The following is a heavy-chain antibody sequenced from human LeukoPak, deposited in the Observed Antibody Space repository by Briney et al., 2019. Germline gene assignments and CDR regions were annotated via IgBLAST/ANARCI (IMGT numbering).Heavy chain of an antibody. Sequence: GESLKISCKCSGYSFTSYWIGWVRQMPGKGLEWMGIIYPGDSDTRYSPSFQGQVTISADKSISTAYLQWSSLKASDTAMYYCARPDTHDSGAFDIWGQGTMVTVSS. CDR3: ARPDTHDSGAFDI. D-gene: IGHD2-21*02. CDR1: GYSFTSYW. CDR2: IYPGDSDT. J-gene: IGHJ3*02. V-gene: IGHV5-51*01.